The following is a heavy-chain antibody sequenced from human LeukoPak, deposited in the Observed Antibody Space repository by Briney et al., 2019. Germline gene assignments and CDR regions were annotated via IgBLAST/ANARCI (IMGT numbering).Heavy chain of an antibody. CDR3: ARDFKAAAGRKQIYYFDY. D-gene: IGHD6-13*01. V-gene: IGHV3-48*04. J-gene: IGHJ4*02. CDR2: ISSSSSTI. CDR1: GFTLGTHA. Sequence: GGSLRLSCAASGFTLGTHAMNWVRQAPGKGLEWVSYISSSSSTIYYADSVKGRFTISRDNAKNSLYLQMNSLRAEDTAVYYCARDFKAAAGRKQIYYFDYWGQGTLVTVSS.